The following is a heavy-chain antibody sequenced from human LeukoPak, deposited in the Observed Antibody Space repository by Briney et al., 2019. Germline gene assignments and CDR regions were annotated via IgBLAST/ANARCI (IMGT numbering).Heavy chain of an antibody. Sequence: GASVKVSCKASGYIFTGYYIHWVRQAPGQGLEWMGWIDPNSGDTNYAQNFQGRVTMTRDTSISTAYMELSSLRSDDTAVYFCARDLDGGNSVDSWGQGTLVTVSS. D-gene: IGHD4-23*01. CDR1: GYIFTGYY. CDR3: ARDLDGGNSVDS. J-gene: IGHJ4*02. CDR2: IDPNSGDT. V-gene: IGHV1-2*02.